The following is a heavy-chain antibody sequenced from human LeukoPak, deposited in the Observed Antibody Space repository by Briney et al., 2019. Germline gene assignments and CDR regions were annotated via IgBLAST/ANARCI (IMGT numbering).Heavy chain of an antibody. J-gene: IGHJ5*02. CDR3: ARGYCSSTSCYKSRWFDP. CDR1: GGSISSGGYS. V-gene: IGHV4-30-2*01. Sequence: SQTLSLTCAVSGGSISSGGYSWSWIRQPPGKGLEWIGEINHSGSTNYNPSLKSRVTISVDTSKNQFSLKLSSVTAADTAVYYCARGYCSSTSCYKSRWFDPWGQGTLVTVSS. D-gene: IGHD2-2*02. CDR2: INHSGST.